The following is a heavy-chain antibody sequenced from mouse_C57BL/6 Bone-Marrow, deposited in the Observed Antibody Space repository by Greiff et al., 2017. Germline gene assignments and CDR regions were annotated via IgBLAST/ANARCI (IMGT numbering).Heavy chain of an antibody. V-gene: IGHV14-4*01. J-gene: IGHJ1*03. D-gene: IGHD1-1*01. CDR1: GFNIKDDY. Sequence: VQLQQSGAELVRPGASVKLSCTASGFNIKDDYMHWVKQRPEQGLEWIGWIDPENGDTEYASKFQGKATITADTSSNTAYLHLSSLTSEDTAVYYCTPPITTVVATDWYFDVWGTGTTVTVSS. CDR2: IDPENGDT. CDR3: TPPITTVVATDWYFDV.